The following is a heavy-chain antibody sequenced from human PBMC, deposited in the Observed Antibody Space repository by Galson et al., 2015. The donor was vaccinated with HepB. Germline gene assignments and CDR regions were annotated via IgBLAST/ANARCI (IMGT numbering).Heavy chain of an antibody. CDR2: ISSSSSSI. Sequence: SLRLSCAASGFTFSSYSMNWVRQAPGKGLEWVSSISSSSSSIYYADSVKGRFTISRDNAKNSLYLQMNSLRAEDTAVYYCARDKAGLYYDSSGYYSPYYGMDVWGQGTTVTVSS. CDR3: ARDKAGLYYDSSGYYSPYYGMDV. D-gene: IGHD3-22*01. CDR1: GFTFSSYS. J-gene: IGHJ6*02. V-gene: IGHV3-21*01.